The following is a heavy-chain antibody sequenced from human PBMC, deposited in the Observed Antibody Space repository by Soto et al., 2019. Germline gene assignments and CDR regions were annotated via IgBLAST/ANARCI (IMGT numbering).Heavy chain of an antibody. CDR3: AKDQATATMGLFDF. V-gene: IGHV3-23*01. CDR1: GFTFSIYA. CDR2: NSGSGGGT. D-gene: IGHD5-12*01. J-gene: IGHJ4*02. Sequence: GGSLRLSCAASGFTFSIYAMSWVRQAPGKGPEWVSTNSGSGGGTYYADSVKGRFTISRDNSKNTLFLQMNSLRAEDTAVYYCAKDQATATMGLFDFWGQGTMVTVSS.